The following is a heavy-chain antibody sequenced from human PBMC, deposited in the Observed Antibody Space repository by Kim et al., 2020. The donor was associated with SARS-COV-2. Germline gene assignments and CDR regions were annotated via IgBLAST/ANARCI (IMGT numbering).Heavy chain of an antibody. J-gene: IGHJ1*01. Sequence: GGSLRLSCAASGFTFSDYYMSWIRQAPGKGLEWVSYISSRGNTIFDAVSVKDRFTISRDNAKNSLCLQMNSLRAEDTAFYYCARDPLTTGTSVSFQHWG. V-gene: IGHV3-11*01. D-gene: IGHD4-17*01. CDR3: ARDPLTTGTSVSFQH. CDR2: ISSRGNTI. CDR1: GFTFSDYY.